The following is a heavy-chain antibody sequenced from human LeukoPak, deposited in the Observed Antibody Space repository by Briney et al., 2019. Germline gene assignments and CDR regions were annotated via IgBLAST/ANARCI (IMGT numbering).Heavy chain of an antibody. CDR2: IIPIFGTA. D-gene: IGHD6-6*01. CDR3: ARHVGHIAARTPPYYYYYMDV. J-gene: IGHJ6*03. CDR1: GGTFSSYA. V-gene: IGHV1-69*13. Sequence: SVKVSCKASGGTFSSYAISWVRQAPGQGLEWMGGIIPIFGTANYAQKFQGRVTITADESTSTAYMELSSLRSEDTAVYYCARHVGHIAARTPPYYYYYMDVWGKGTTVTVSS.